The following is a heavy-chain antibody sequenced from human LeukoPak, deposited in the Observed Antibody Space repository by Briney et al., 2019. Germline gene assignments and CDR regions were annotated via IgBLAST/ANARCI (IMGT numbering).Heavy chain of an antibody. J-gene: IGHJ4*02. CDR3: ARQSIVGAISTPKGR. V-gene: IGHV4-38-2*01. D-gene: IGHD1-26*01. CDR1: GFSISSGYY. Sequence: RPSGTLSPTRAGSGFSISSGYYWGWIRQPPGKGLEWVGGIYHSGSTYYNPSLKSRVTISVDTSKNQFSLKLSSVTAADTAVYYCARQSIVGAISTPKGRWGQGTLVTVSS. CDR2: IYHSGST.